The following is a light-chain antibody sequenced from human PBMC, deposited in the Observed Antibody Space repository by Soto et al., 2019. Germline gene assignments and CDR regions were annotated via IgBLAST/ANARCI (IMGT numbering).Light chain of an antibody. CDR1: QGINTW. V-gene: IGKV1-12*02. CDR2: AAS. Sequence: DVQMTQSPSSMPASIGDRVTITCRASQGINTWLAWYQQKPGKAPKLLIYAASTWQSGVPSRFSGSGSGTDFTLTISSLQPEDFATYYCQQANSFPFSFGPGTKVDIK. CDR3: QQANSFPFS. J-gene: IGKJ3*01.